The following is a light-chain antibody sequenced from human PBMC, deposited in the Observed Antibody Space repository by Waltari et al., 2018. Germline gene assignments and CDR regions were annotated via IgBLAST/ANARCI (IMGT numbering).Light chain of an antibody. CDR2: AGS. CDR1: KSFSSC. Sequence: EIQMSQYPSSLSSSVGGRITITCRTSKSFSSCLNWYQQKTGKDPKGLIYAGSSMQSGVPSRVSGSGSATDFTLTISSLQPEDYATYYCQQSYTFGPGTKVDIK. V-gene: IGKV1-39*01. CDR3: QQSYT. J-gene: IGKJ3*01.